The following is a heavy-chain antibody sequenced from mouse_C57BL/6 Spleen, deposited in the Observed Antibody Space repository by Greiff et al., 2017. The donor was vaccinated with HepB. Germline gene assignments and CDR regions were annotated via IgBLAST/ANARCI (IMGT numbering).Heavy chain of an antibody. CDR2: YPGSGSTN. CDR1: YTFTDYNM. CDR3: RWDY. Sequence: VQLQQSGPELVKPGASVKMSCKASGYTFTDYNMHWVKQSHGKSLEWIGDIYPGSGSTNYNEKFKSKATLTVDTSSSTAYMQLSSLTSEDSAVYYCARWDYWGQGTTLTVSS. J-gene: IGHJ2*01. V-gene: IGHV1-83*01.